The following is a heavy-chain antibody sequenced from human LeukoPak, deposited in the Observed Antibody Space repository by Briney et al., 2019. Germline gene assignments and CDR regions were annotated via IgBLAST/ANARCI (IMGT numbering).Heavy chain of an antibody. Sequence: SGTLSLTCAVSGGSISSSNWWCWVRQPPGKGLEWIGEIYHSGSANYNPSLKSRVTISVDKSKNQFSLRLSSVTAADTAVYYCASAGHDGIGYKVCWGQGTLVTVSS. V-gene: IGHV4-4*02. CDR2: IYHSGSA. CDR3: ASAGHDGIGYKVC. CDR1: GGSISSSNW. J-gene: IGHJ4*02. D-gene: IGHD3-22*01.